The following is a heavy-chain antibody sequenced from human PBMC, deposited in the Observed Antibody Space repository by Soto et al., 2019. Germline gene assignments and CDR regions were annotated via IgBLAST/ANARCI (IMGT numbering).Heavy chain of an antibody. J-gene: IGHJ4*02. CDR2: IYHSGST. CDR1: GGSISSGGYS. D-gene: IGHD3-10*01. CDR3: ARVFQTTIWFSVFDY. V-gene: IGHV4-30-2*01. Sequence: PSETLSLTCAVSGGSISSGGYSWSWIRQPPGKGLEWIGYIYHSGSTYYNPSLKSRVTISVDTSKNQFSLKLSSVTAADTAVYYCARVFQTTIWFSVFDYWGQGTLVTVSS.